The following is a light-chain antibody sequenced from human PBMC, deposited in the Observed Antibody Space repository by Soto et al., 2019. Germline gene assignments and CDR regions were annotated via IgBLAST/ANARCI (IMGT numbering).Light chain of an antibody. Sequence: QSALTQPRSVSGSPGQSVTISCTGTSSDVGRYNYVSWYQHHPGTAPKVMIYDVSERPSGVPDRFSGSKSGNTASLTISGRQAEDEADYYCCSYAGSPMFVFGTGTKLTVL. CDR2: DVS. CDR3: CSYAGSPMFV. V-gene: IGLV2-11*01. CDR1: SSDVGRYNY. J-gene: IGLJ1*01.